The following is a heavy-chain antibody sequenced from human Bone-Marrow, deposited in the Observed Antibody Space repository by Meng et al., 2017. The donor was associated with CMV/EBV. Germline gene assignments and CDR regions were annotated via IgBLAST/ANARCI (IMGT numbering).Heavy chain of an antibody. J-gene: IGHJ5*02. CDR2: IYYSGST. CDR3: ARSASSGSYFSWFDP. CDR1: GGSISSSSYY. Sequence: GSLRLSCTVSGGSISSSSYYWGWIRQPPGKGLEWIGSIYYSGSTYYNPSLKSRVTISVDTSKNQFSLKLSSVTAADTALYYCARSASSGSYFSWFDPWGQGTLVPVSS. V-gene: IGHV4-39*07. D-gene: IGHD1-26*01.